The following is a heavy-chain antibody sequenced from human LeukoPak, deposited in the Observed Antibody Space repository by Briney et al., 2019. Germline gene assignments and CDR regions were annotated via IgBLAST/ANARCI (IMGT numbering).Heavy chain of an antibody. Sequence: GGSLRLSCAASGFTFSDYYMSWIRQAPGKGLEWVSYISSSSSYTDYADSVKGRFTISRDNAKNSLNLQMNSLRDEDTAVYYCARDLISGDYTFDYWGQGALVTVSS. CDR2: ISSSSSYT. CDR3: ARDLISGDYTFDY. CDR1: GFTFSDYY. V-gene: IGHV3-11*06. D-gene: IGHD4-11*01. J-gene: IGHJ4*02.